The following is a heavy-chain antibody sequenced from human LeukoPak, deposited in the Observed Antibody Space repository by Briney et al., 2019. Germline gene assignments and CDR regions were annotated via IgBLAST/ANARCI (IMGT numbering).Heavy chain of an antibody. V-gene: IGHV1-8*01. J-gene: IGHJ5*02. D-gene: IGHD3-22*01. CDR2: MNPNSGNT. CDR1: GYTFTSYD. Sequence: ASVKVSCKASGYTFTSYDINWVRQATGQGLEWMGWMNPNSGNTGYAQKFQGRVTMTRNTSMSTAYMDLSSLRSEDTALYYCARDNGAYYYDSSGYTNWFDPWGQGTLVTVSS. CDR3: ARDNGAYYYDSSGYTNWFDP.